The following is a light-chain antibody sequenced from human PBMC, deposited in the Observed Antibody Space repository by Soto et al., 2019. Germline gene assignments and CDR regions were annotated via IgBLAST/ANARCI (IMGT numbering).Light chain of an antibody. Sequence: DIVMTQSPLSLPVTPGEPASISCRSSQSLLHSNGYNYLDWYLQKPGQSPQLLIYLGSNRASGVPDRFSGSGSGTDFTLKISRVEADDVGVYYCMQALPSHITFGPGTEADIK. CDR3: MQALPSHIT. V-gene: IGKV2-28*01. CDR2: LGS. J-gene: IGKJ3*01. CDR1: QSLLHSNGYNY.